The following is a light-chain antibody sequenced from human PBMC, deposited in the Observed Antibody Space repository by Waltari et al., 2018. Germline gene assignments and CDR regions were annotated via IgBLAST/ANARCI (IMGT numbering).Light chain of an antibody. V-gene: IGLV1-36*01. J-gene: IGLJ2*01. Sequence: QSVLTQTPSVSEAPRQRVTISCSGSRSNIGNKPVTRYQQVPGKAPKLLVFADDLLPSGVSDRFSGSKSGTSASLAISGLRSEDEGVYFCAAWDDSLKGVLFGGGTKLTVL. CDR3: AAWDDSLKGVL. CDR2: ADD. CDR1: RSNIGNKP.